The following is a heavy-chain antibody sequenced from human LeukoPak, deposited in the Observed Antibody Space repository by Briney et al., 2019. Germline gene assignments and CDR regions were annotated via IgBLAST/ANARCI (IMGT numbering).Heavy chain of an antibody. CDR1: GYTFTGYY. Sequence: GASVKVSCKASGYTFTGYYMHWVRQAPGQGLEWMGWIIPNSGGTSYAQKFQGRVTMTRDTSISTAYMELSRLRSDDTAVYYCARERKDIVVVPAAFYYMDVWGKGTTVTVSS. CDR2: IIPNSGGT. CDR3: ARERKDIVVVPAAFYYMDV. J-gene: IGHJ6*03. D-gene: IGHD2-2*01. V-gene: IGHV1-2*02.